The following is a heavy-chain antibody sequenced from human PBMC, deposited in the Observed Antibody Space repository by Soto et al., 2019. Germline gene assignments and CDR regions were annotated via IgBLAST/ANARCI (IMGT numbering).Heavy chain of an antibody. CDR1: GFTFSSYE. J-gene: IGHJ6*02. Sequence: PAGSLRLSCAASGFTFSSYEMNWVRQAPGKGLEWVSYISSSGSTIYYADSVKGRFTISRDNAKNSLYLQMNSLRAEDTAVYYCARDYVLLTYYGMDVWGQGTTATVSS. CDR2: ISSSGSTI. D-gene: IGHD3-16*01. CDR3: ARDYVLLTYYGMDV. V-gene: IGHV3-48*03.